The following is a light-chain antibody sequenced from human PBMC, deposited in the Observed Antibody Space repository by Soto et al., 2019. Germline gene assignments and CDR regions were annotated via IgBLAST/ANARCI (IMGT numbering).Light chain of an antibody. CDR1: SSDVGHYDY. CDR3: SSYTGTSTQV. J-gene: IGLJ1*01. CDR2: DVT. V-gene: IGLV2-14*03. Sequence: QSALTQPASGSGAPGQSMTISCTGSSSDVGHYDYVSWFQQHPRRAPTLLIYDVTYRPSGVSNRFSGAKSGSTASLTISGLRTEDEDNYYCSSYTGTSTQVFGTGTKLTVL.